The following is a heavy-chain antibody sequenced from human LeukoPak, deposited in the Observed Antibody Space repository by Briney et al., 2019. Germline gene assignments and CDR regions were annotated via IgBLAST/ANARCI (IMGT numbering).Heavy chain of an antibody. D-gene: IGHD4-17*01. V-gene: IGHV3-23*01. J-gene: IGHJ4*02. CDR1: GFTFSSYA. CDR3: AKAPDHSTVTTLWHY. CDR2: ISGSGGST. Sequence: GGSLRLSCAASGFTFSSYAMSWVSQAPGKGLEWVSTISGSGGSTYYADSVKGRFTISRDNSKNTLYLQMNSLRAEDTAVYYCAKAPDHSTVTTLWHYWGQGTLVTVSS.